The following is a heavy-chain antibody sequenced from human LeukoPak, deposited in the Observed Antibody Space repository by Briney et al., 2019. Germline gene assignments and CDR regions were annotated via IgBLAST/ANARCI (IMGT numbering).Heavy chain of an antibody. J-gene: IGHJ4*02. D-gene: IGHD2-15*01. CDR3: ARDAGYCSGGSCLYFDY. CDR2: MNPNSGNT. CDR1: GYTFTSYD. V-gene: IGHV1-8*03. Sequence: GASVKVSCKASGYTFTSYDINWVRQATGQGLEWMGWMNPNSGNTGYAQKFQGRVTITRNTSISTAYMELSSLRSEDTAVYYCARDAGYCSGGSCLYFDYWGQGTLVTVSS.